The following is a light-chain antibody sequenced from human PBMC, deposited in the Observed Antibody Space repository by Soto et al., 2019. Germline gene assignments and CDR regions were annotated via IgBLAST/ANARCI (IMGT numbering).Light chain of an antibody. Sequence: QSVLTQPASVSGSPGQSITISCTGTSSDVGGYNYVSWYQQHPGKAPNLMIYDVSNRPSGVSNRFSGSKSGNTASLTISGLQAEDEAEFYCSSYTGTTYVFGTGNKVTVL. CDR2: DVS. CDR3: SSYTGTTYV. J-gene: IGLJ1*01. V-gene: IGLV2-14*03. CDR1: SSDVGGYNY.